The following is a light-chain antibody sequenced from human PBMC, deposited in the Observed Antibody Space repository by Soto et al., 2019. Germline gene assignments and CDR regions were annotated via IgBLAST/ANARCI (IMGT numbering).Light chain of an antibody. V-gene: IGKV3-11*01. Sequence: EIVFTQSPGTLSLSPGERATLSCSASQSVSNNYLAWYQQKPGQAPRLLIYGASNRATGIPARFSGSGSGTDFTLTISGLEPEDFAVYYCQQRSNWPPITFGQGTRLEIK. CDR2: GAS. J-gene: IGKJ5*01. CDR3: QQRSNWPPIT. CDR1: QSVSNNY.